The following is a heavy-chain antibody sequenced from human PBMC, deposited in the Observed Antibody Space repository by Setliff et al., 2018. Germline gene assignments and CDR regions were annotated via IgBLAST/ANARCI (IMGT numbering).Heavy chain of an antibody. CDR3: AGRLGASTRYYYYGLDV. CDR2: ISSSSGHI. J-gene: IGHJ6*02. D-gene: IGHD3-16*01. V-gene: IGHV3-21*01. Sequence: KPGGSLRLSCAASGFTFSSYTMSWVRQAPGKGLEWVASISSSSGHIYHAASVRGRFTISRDNTKNSLYLQMDSLRVEDTAVYYCAGRLGASTRYYYYGLDVWGQGTTVTVSS. CDR1: GFTFSSYT.